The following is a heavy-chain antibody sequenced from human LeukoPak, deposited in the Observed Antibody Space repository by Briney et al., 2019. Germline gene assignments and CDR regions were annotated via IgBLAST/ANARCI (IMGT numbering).Heavy chain of an antibody. Sequence: QPGGSLRLSCAASGFTFRNYWMHWVRHAPGKGLVWVSRINSDGSSTIYADSVKGRFTISRDNAKNTLYLQMNSLRAEDTAMYYCTRGDYGAYGYDAFDIWGQGTMVTVSS. CDR2: INSDGSST. J-gene: IGHJ3*02. D-gene: IGHD4-17*01. CDR3: TRGDYGAYGYDAFDI. V-gene: IGHV3-74*01. CDR1: GFTFRNYW.